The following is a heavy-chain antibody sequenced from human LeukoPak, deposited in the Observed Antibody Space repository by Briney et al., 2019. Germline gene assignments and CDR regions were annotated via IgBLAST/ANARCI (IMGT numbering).Heavy chain of an antibody. Sequence: GGSLRLSCAASGFTFSSSWMTWVRQAPGKGLEWVSFIYSAGNTHYSDSVKGRFTISIDNSKNTLYLQMNSLRAEDTAVYYCARRAGAYTHPYDYWGQGTLVTVSS. D-gene: IGHD3-16*01. J-gene: IGHJ4*02. V-gene: IGHV3-53*01. CDR2: IYSAGNT. CDR3: ARRAGAYTHPYDY. CDR1: GFTFSSSW.